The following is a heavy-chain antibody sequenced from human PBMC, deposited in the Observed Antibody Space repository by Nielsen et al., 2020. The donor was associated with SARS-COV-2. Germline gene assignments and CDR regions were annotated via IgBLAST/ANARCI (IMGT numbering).Heavy chain of an antibody. CDR1: GGSISSYY. J-gene: IGHJ5*02. CDR3: AGSSGWFGELVGWFDP. CDR2: IYYSGST. D-gene: IGHD3-10*01. V-gene: IGHV4-59*01. Sequence: SETLSLTCTVSGGSISSYYWSWIRQPPGKGLEWIGYIYYSGSTNYNPSLKSRVTISVDTSKKQFSLKLISVTAADTAVYYGAGSSGWFGELVGWFDPWGQGTLVTVSS.